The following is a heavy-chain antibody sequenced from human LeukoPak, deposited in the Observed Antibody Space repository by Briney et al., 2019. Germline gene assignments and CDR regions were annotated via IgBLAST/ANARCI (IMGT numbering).Heavy chain of an antibody. Sequence: TGGSLKLSCAASGFTFSSYEMNWVRQAPGKGLEWVSYISSSGSTIYYADSVKGRFTISRDNAKNSLYLQMNSLRAEDTAVYYCARGNLYYDSSGYPQDFDYWGQGTLVTVSS. J-gene: IGHJ4*02. CDR1: GFTFSSYE. V-gene: IGHV3-48*03. D-gene: IGHD3-22*01. CDR3: ARGNLYYDSSGYPQDFDY. CDR2: ISSSGSTI.